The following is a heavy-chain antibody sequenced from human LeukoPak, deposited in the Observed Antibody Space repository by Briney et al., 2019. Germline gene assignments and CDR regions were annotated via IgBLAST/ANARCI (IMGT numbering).Heavy chain of an antibody. D-gene: IGHD3-3*01. CDR2: IYPGDSDT. CDR3: ARHYYDFWSGYPFKASYYYYGMDV. V-gene: IGHV5-51*01. J-gene: IGHJ6*02. CDR1: GYSFISYW. Sequence: GESLKISCKGSGYSFISYWIGWVRQMPGKGLEWMGIIYPGDSDTRYSPSFQGQVTISADKSISTAYLQWSSLKASDTAMYYCARHYYDFWSGYPFKASYYYYGMDVWGQGTTVTVSS.